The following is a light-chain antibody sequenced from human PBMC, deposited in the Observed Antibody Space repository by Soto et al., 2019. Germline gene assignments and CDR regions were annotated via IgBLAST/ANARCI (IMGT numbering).Light chain of an antibody. CDR2: DAS. J-gene: IGKJ4*01. Sequence: EIVLTQSPATLSLSPGERATLSCRASQSVGSYLAWYQQKPGQAPRLLIYDASNRATGIPARFSGSGSGTDFTLTISSLESEDFAVYYCQQRSNWPPVTFGGGTKVEIK. V-gene: IGKV3-11*01. CDR1: QSVGSY. CDR3: QQRSNWPPVT.